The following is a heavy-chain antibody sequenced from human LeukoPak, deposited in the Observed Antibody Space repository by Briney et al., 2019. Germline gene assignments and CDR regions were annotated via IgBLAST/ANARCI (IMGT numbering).Heavy chain of an antibody. Sequence: PGGSLRLSCAAFSGFAMSWVRQAPGRGLEWVSAINGRGDDTYYLDSVKGRFTISRDNSNNTLNLQMNSLRAEDTAVYYCAKGHRSSSSFFDSWGQGILVTVSS. CDR2: INGRGDDT. V-gene: IGHV3-23*01. D-gene: IGHD6-19*01. CDR1: SGFA. CDR3: AKGHRSSSSFFDS. J-gene: IGHJ4*02.